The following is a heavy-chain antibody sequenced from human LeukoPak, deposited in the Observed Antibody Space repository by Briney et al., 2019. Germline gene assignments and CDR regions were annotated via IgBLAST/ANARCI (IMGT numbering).Heavy chain of an antibody. CDR1: GYTFTSYA. CDR2: INAGNGNT. CDR3: ARENRIAARDNPFNY. J-gene: IGHJ4*02. V-gene: IGHV1-3*01. Sequence: ASVNVSCKASGYTFTSYAMHWVRQAPGQRLGWMGWINAGNGNTKYSQKFQGRVTITRDTSASTAYMELSSLRSEDTAVYYCARENRIAARDNPFNYWGQGTLVTVSS. D-gene: IGHD6-6*01.